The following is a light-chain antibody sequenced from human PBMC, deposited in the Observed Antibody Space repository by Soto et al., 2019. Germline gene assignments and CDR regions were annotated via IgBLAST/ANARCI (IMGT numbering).Light chain of an antibody. V-gene: IGLV2-8*01. J-gene: IGLJ1*01. CDR1: SSDVGGYYY. CDR2: EVS. CDR3: SSYAGTNTPYV. Sequence: QSALTQPPSASGSPGQSVTISCTGTSSDVGGYYYVSWYQQHPGKAPKLMIYEVSKRPSGVPDRFSGSKSGNTASLTVSGLQVEYEADYYCSSYAGTNTPYVFGTGTKVTVL.